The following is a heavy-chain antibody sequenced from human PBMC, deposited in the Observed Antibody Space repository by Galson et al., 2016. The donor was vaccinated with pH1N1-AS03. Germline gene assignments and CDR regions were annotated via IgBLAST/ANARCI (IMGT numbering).Heavy chain of an antibody. Sequence: LSLTCSVSGGSMNSMNWWTWVRQSPGRGLEWIGEIFPGGRSNYNPSLKSRLTILVDESRNQFSLKLNSVTTADTAVYYCARERWQRHDSGYHGIDVWGQGTAVTVSS. CDR3: ARERWQRHDSGYHGIDV. CDR2: IFPGGRS. V-gene: IGHV4-4*02. CDR1: GGSMNSMNW. J-gene: IGHJ6*02. D-gene: IGHD6-25*01.